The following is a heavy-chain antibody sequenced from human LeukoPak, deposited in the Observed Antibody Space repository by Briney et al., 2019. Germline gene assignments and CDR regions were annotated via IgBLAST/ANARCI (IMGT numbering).Heavy chain of an antibody. D-gene: IGHD3-22*01. CDR1: GGSISSGSYY. CDR2: IYTSGST. Sequence: PSETLPLTCTVSGGSISSGSYYWSWIRQPAGKGLEWIGRIYTSGSTNHNPSLKSRVTISVDTSKNQFSLKLSSVTAADTAVYYCARGVRYYYDSSGYTDWYFDLWGRGTLVTVSS. J-gene: IGHJ2*01. V-gene: IGHV4-61*02. CDR3: ARGVRYYYDSSGYTDWYFDL.